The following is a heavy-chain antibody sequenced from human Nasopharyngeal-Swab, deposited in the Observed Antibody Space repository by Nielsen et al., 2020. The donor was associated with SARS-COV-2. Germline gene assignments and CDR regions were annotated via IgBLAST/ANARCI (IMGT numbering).Heavy chain of an antibody. D-gene: IGHD6-19*01. Sequence: LSLTCAASGFTFSSYGMHWVRQAPGKGLEWVAVISYDGSNKYYADSVKGRFTISRDNSKNTLYLQMNSLRAEDTAVYYCARETVAGTRPDYWGQGTRVTVSS. CDR1: GFTFSSYG. V-gene: IGHV3-30*03. CDR3: ARETVAGTRPDY. CDR2: ISYDGSNK. J-gene: IGHJ4*02.